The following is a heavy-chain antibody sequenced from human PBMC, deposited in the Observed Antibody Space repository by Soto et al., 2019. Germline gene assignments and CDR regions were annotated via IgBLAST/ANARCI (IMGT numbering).Heavy chain of an antibody. CDR1: GFTFSDSW. CDR3: TMYDYIRGNYRVGWAY. CDR2: IKSKTDGGTT. Sequence: EVQLVESGGGLVKPGGSLRVSCAASGFTFSDSWMSWVRQGQGKGLEWVARIKSKTDGGTTDYAAPVTGRFTIPRDDSRNTLSVQMNSLKTEDTAIYYCTMYDYIRGNYRVGWAYWGLGTMVTVSS. J-gene: IGHJ4*02. D-gene: IGHD3-16*02. V-gene: IGHV3-15*01.